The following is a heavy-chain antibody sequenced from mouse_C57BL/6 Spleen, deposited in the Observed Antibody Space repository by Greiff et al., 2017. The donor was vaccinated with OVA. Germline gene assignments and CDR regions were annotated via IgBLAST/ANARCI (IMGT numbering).Heavy chain of an antibody. V-gene: IGHV1-26*01. CDR2: INPNNGGT. CDR3: ARRITTAWYFDY. D-gene: IGHD1-2*01. J-gene: IGHJ2*01. CDR1: GYTFTDYY. Sequence: EVQLQQSGPELVKPGASVKISCKASGYTFTDYYMNWVKQSHGKSLEWIGDINPNNGGTSYNQKFKGKATLTVDKSSSTAYMELRSLTSEDSAVYYCARRITTAWYFDYWGQGTTLTVSS.